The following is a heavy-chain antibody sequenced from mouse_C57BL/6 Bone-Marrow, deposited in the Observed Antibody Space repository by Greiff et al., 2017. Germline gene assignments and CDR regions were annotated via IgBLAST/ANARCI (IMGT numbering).Heavy chain of an antibody. CDR3: TTETTVVAPYYAMDY. CDR1: GFNIKDDY. CDR2: IDPENGDT. Sequence: EVQLQQSGAELVRPGASVKLSCTASGFNIKDDYMHWVKQRPEQGLEWIGWIDPENGDTEYASKFQGKATITADTSSTTAYLQISSLTSEDTAVYYCTTETTVVAPYYAMDYWGQGTSVTVSS. J-gene: IGHJ4*01. D-gene: IGHD1-1*01. V-gene: IGHV14-4*01.